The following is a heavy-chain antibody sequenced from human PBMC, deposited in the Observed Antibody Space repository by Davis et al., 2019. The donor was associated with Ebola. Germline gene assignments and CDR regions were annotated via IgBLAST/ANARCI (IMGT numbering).Heavy chain of an antibody. Sequence: GESLKISCAASGFTFSSYWMSWVRQAPGKGLEWVANIKQDGSEKYYVDSVKGRFTISRDNAKNSLYLQMNSLRAEDTAVYYCAPSGGELPYFDYWGQGTLVTVSS. CDR2: IKQDGSEK. V-gene: IGHV3-7*01. CDR3: APSGGELPYFDY. CDR1: GFTFSSYW. J-gene: IGHJ4*02. D-gene: IGHD1-26*01.